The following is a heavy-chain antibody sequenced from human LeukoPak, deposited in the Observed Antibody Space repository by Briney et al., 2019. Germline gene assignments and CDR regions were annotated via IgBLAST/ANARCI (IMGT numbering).Heavy chain of an antibody. Sequence: ASVKVSCRASGYTFTGYYMHWVRQAPGQGLEWMGWINPNSGGTNYAQKFQGRVTMIRDTSISTAHMDLRRLRSADTAVYSCARFAARDMDVWGKGTTVTVS. J-gene: IGHJ6*03. CDR1: GYTFTGYY. V-gene: IGHV1-2*02. D-gene: IGHD6-6*01. CDR2: INPNSGGT. CDR3: ARFAARDMDV.